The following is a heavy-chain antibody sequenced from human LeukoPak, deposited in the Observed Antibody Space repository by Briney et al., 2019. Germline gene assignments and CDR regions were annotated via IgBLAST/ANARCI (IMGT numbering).Heavy chain of an antibody. V-gene: IGHV4-39*02. J-gene: IGHJ5*01. Sequence: SETLSLTCAVSGASISSSIHYWGWVRQPPGKGLEWIGSVYYSGGTYYNPSLESRLTISVDTSNNRFSLKLKSVTAADTAVFYCARVTTGSTTLDSWGRGILVTVSS. D-gene: IGHD1-1*01. CDR1: GASISSSIHY. CDR3: ARVTTGSTTLDS. CDR2: VYYSGGT.